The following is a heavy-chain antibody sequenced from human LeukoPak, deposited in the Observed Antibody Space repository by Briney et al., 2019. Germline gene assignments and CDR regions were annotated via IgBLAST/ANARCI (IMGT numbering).Heavy chain of an antibody. V-gene: IGHV3-74*01. J-gene: IGHJ4*02. D-gene: IGHD2-15*01. CDR1: GFTFSSYW. CDR2: INSDGSIT. Sequence: PGGSLRLSCAASGFTFSSYWMHWVRQAPGKGLVWVSGINSDGSITNYADSVKGRFTISRDNAKNTLYPQMNSLRAEDTAVYYCAGEGGSFWGQGTLVTVSS. CDR3: AGEGGSF.